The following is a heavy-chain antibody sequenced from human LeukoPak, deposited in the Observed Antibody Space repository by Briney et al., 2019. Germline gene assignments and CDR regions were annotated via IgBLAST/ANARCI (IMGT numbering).Heavy chain of an antibody. V-gene: IGHV1-46*01. J-gene: IGHJ4*02. Sequence: ASVKVSCKASGYTFTSCFIHWVRQAPGQGLEWMGVINPSGGSTSYAQKFQGRVTMTRDTSTSTVSMELSSLRFEDTAVYYCARRDRYSWYSFDYWGQGTLVTVSS. CDR1: GYTFTSCF. CDR3: ARRDRYSWYSFDY. D-gene: IGHD6-13*01. CDR2: INPSGGST.